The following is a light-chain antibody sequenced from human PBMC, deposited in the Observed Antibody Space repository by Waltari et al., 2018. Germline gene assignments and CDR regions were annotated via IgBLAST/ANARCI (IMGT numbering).Light chain of an antibody. CDR1: QSLLRRNGNNY. Sequence: DIVVTQSPLSLPVTPGEPASISCRSRQSLLRRNGNNYLDWYLQKPAQSPQLLLYLGSNRASGVPDRFSGSGSGTDFTLRISRVEAEDVGVYYCMQSLQTLWTFGPGTKVEIK. CDR3: MQSLQTLWT. V-gene: IGKV2-28*01. J-gene: IGKJ1*01. CDR2: LGS.